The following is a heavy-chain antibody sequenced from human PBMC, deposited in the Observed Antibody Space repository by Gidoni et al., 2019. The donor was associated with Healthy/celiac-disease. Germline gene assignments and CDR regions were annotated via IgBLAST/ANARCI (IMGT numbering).Heavy chain of an antibody. D-gene: IGHD6-13*01. CDR1: GGSFRGYY. Sequence: QVQLQQWGAGLFKPSETLSLTCAVYGGSFRGYYWSWIRQPPGKGLEWIGEINHSGSTNYNPSLTSRVTISVDTSKTQFSLKLSSVTAADTAVYYCARAHSSSWYGGFDYWGQGTLVTVSS. V-gene: IGHV4-34*01. CDR3: ARAHSSSWYGGFDY. J-gene: IGHJ4*02. CDR2: INHSGST.